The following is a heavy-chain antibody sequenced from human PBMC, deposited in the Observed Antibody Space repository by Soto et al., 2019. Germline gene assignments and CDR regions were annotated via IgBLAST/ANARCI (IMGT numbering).Heavy chain of an antibody. CDR1: GYTFTSYY. CDR3: ARDRTGLGATRLQYYFDY. Sequence: EASVKVSCKESGYTFTSYYMHWVRQAPGQGLEWMGIINPSGGSTSYAQKFQGRVTMTRDTSTSTVYMELSSLRSEDTAVYYCARDRTGLGATRLQYYFDYWGQGTLVTVSS. V-gene: IGHV1-46*01. J-gene: IGHJ4*02. D-gene: IGHD1-26*01. CDR2: INPSGGST.